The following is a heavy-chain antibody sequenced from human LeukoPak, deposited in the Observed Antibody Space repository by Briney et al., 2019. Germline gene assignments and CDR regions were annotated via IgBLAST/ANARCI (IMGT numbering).Heavy chain of an antibody. CDR2: ISRSSSSI. Sequence: GGSLRLSCAASGFSFSDYYMSWIRQAPGKGLEWVSYISRSSSSINYADSVKGRFTISRDNAKNSLYLQMNSLRAEDTALYYCARGPGRVAVPATGSFDLWGQGTMVTVS. CDR1: GFSFSDYY. J-gene: IGHJ3*01. CDR3: ARGPGRVAVPATGSFDL. V-gene: IGHV3-11*05. D-gene: IGHD3-9*01.